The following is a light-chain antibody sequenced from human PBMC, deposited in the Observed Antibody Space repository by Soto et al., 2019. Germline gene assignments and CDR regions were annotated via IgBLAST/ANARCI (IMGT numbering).Light chain of an antibody. CDR2: RNN. J-gene: IGLJ3*02. CDR3: AAWDDSLSGWV. CDR1: SSNIGSNY. Sequence: QLVLTQPPSASGTPGQRVTISCSGSSSNIGSNYVYWYQQLPGTAPKLLIYRNNQRPSGVPDRFSGSKSGTSASLAISGLRSEDEADHYCAAWDDSLSGWVFGGGTKLTVL. V-gene: IGLV1-47*01.